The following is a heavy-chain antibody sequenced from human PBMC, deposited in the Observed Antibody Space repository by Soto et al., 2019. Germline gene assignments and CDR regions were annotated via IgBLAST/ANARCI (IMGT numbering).Heavy chain of an antibody. V-gene: IGHV4-39*01. J-gene: IGHJ4*02. D-gene: IGHD3-10*01. CDR1: GGSISSSGYY. Sequence: QLQLQESGPGLVKPSETLSLTCTVSGGSISSSGYYWGWIRQPPGKGLEWIGNIYYSGSTNYNPSLKSRVTIPVDTSKNQFFLRVSSVTAADTAVNYCASQYYYGSESIFDYWGQGTLVIVS. CDR3: ASQYYYGSESIFDY. CDR2: IYYSGST.